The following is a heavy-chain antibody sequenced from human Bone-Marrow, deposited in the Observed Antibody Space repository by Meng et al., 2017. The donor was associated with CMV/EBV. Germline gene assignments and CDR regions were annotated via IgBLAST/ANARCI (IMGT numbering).Heavy chain of an antibody. J-gene: IGHJ4*02. CDR2: ISAYNGNT. CDR3: ARDLYSGSSFSLFDY. CDR1: GYTFTNYG. V-gene: IGHV1-18*01. Sequence: ASVKVSCKASGYTFTNYGINWVRQAPGQGLEWMGWISAYNGNTDYAQKLQGRVTMTTDTSTSTAYMELRSLRSDDTAVYYCARDLYSGSSFSLFDYWGQGTLVTVSS. D-gene: IGHD1-26*01.